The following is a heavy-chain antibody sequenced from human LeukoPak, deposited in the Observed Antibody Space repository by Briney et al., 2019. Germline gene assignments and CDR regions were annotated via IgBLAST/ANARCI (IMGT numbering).Heavy chain of an antibody. CDR1: GYTFTGYY. V-gene: IGHV1-69*02. Sequence: GASVKVSCKASGYTFTGYYMHWVRQAPGQGLEWMGRIIPILGIANYAQKFQGRVTITADKSTSTAYMELSSLRSEDTAVYYCASWNPQLWDYNWFDPWGQGTLVTVSS. CDR3: ASWNPQLWDYNWFDP. D-gene: IGHD5-18*01. CDR2: IIPILGIA. J-gene: IGHJ5*02.